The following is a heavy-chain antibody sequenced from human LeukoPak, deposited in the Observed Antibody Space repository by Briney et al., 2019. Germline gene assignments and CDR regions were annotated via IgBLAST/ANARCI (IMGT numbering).Heavy chain of an antibody. V-gene: IGHV3-33*01. Sequence: GGSLRLSCAASGFTFSSYGMHWVRQAPGKGLEGVAVIWYDGSNKYYADSVKGRFTISRDNSKNTLYLQMNSLRVEDTAVYYCTRGDMRDYFDYWGQGTLVTVSS. CDR1: GFTFSSYG. D-gene: IGHD2-15*01. J-gene: IGHJ4*02. CDR3: TRGDMRDYFDY. CDR2: IWYDGSNK.